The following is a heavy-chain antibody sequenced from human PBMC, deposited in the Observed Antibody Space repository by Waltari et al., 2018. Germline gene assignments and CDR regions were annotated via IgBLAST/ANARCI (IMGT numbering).Heavy chain of an antibody. CDR1: GGTFSSYA. V-gene: IGHV1-69*14. CDR3: ATRKTTVTKVGWFDP. Sequence: QVQLVQSGAEVKKPGSSVEVSCKASGGTFSSYAISWVRQAPGQGLEWMGGIIPIFGTANYAQKFQGRVTITADKSTSTAYMELSSLRSEDTVVYYCATRKTTVTKVGWFDPWGQGTLVTVSS. J-gene: IGHJ5*02. CDR2: IIPIFGTA. D-gene: IGHD4-4*01.